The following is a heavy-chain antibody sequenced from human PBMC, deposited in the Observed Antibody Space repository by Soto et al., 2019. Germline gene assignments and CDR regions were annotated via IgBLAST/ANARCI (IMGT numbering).Heavy chain of an antibody. CDR3: ARDRIVVVAAASPGVYYYYGMDV. D-gene: IGHD2-2*01. V-gene: IGHV1-18*01. CDR1: GYTFTSYG. J-gene: IGHJ6*02. CDR2: ISAYNGNT. Sequence: QVQLVQSGAEVKKPGASVKVSCKASGYTFTSYGISWVRQAPGQGLEWMGWISAYNGNTNYAQKLQGRVTMTTDTSTSTAYMELRSLRSDDTAVYYCARDRIVVVAAASPGVYYYYGMDVWGQGTTVTVSS.